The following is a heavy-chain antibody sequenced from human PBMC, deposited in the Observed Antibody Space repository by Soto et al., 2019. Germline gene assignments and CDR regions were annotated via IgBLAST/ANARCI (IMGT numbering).Heavy chain of an antibody. CDR1: GFTVSSLY. CDR2: IYTDGNT. Sequence: PGGSLRLSCAASGFTVSSLYMSRVRQAPGKGLEWVSVIYTDGNTYYADSVKGRFTISRDNSKNTVYLQMNSLRVEDTAVYYCAREVWNYWGQGTLVTVSS. J-gene: IGHJ4*02. D-gene: IGHD2-21*01. CDR3: AREVWNY. V-gene: IGHV3-66*01.